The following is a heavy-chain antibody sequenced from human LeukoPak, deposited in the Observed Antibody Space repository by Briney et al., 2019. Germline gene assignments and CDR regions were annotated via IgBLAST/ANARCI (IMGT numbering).Heavy chain of an antibody. D-gene: IGHD3-16*01. J-gene: IGHJ4*02. CDR3: ATSVHSLRLGELTSFFDY. CDR2: FDPEDGET. CDR1: GYTLTELS. V-gene: IGHV1-24*01. Sequence: ASVKVSCKVSGYTLTELSMHWVRQAPGKGLEWMGGFDPEDGETIYAQKFQGRVTMTEDTSTDTAYMELSSLRSEDTAVYYCATSVHSLRLGELTSFFDYWGQGTLVTVSS.